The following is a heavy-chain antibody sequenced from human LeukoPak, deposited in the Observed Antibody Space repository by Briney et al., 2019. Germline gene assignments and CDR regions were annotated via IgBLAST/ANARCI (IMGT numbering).Heavy chain of an antibody. Sequence: GRSLRLSCAASGFSFSSNAMHWVRQAPGKGLEWVAVVSYDGSNKYYADSVKGRFTISRDNSKNTLYLQMNSLRAEDTAVYYCARDRLYYYYMDVWGKGTTVTVSS. CDR2: VSYDGSNK. V-gene: IGHV3-30*04. J-gene: IGHJ6*03. D-gene: IGHD6-25*01. CDR3: ARDRLYYYYMDV. CDR1: GFSFSSNA.